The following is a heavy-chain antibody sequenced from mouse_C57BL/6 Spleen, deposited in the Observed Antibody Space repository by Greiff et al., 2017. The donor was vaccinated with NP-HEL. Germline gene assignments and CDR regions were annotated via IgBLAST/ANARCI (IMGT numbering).Heavy chain of an antibody. CDR1: GYAFSSSW. Sequence: VQLQQSGPELVKPGASVKISCKASGYAFSSSWMNWVKQRPGTGLEWIGRIYPGDGDTNYNGKFKGKATLTADKSSSTAYMQLSSLTSEDSAVYFCAREGTGSFAYWGQGTLVTVSA. CDR3: AREGTGSFAY. D-gene: IGHD4-1*01. V-gene: IGHV1-82*01. J-gene: IGHJ3*01. CDR2: IYPGDGDT.